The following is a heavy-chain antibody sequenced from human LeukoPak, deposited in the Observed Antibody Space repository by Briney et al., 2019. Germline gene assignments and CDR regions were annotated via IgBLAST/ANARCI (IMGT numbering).Heavy chain of an antibody. D-gene: IGHD2-2*01. CDR2: IYHSGST. J-gene: IGHJ3*02. V-gene: IGHV4-31*03. CDR3: ARARDIVVIPAAPSDAFDI. CDR1: GGSISSGGYY. Sequence: SETLSLTCTVSGGSISSGGYYWSWIRQHPGKGLEWIGYIYHSGSTYYNPSLKSRVTISVDTSKNQFSLKLSSVTAADTAVYYCARARDIVVIPAAPSDAFDIWGQGTMVTVSS.